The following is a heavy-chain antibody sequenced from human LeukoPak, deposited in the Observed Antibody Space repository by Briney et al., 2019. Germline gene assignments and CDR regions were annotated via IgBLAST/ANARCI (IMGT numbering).Heavy chain of an antibody. CDR3: ARGLPAAI. CDR2: ISSSSSTI. CDR1: GFTFSSYS. D-gene: IGHD2-2*02. Sequence: PGGSLRLSCAASGFTFSSYSMNWVRQAPGKGLEWVSYISSSSSTIYYADSVKGRFTISGDNAKNSLYLQMNSLRAEDTAVYYCARGLPAAIWGQGTLVTVSS. J-gene: IGHJ4*02. V-gene: IGHV3-48*01.